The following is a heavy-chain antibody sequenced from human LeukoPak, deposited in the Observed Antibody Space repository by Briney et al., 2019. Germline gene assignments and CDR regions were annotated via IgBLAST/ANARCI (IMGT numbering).Heavy chain of an antibody. J-gene: IGHJ4*02. CDR3: ARGSIADYDFDY. V-gene: IGHV3-21*01. CDR2: ISSSSSYI. D-gene: IGHD4/OR15-4a*01. CDR1: GFTFSSYS. Sequence: GGSLRLSCAASGFTFSSYSMNWVRQAPGKGLEWVSSISSSSSYIYYADSVKGRFTISRDNAKNSLYLQMNSLRAEDTAVYYCARGSIADYDFDYWGQGTLVTVSS.